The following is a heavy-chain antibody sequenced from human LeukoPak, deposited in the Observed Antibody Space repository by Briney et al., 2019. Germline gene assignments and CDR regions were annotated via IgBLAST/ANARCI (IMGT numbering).Heavy chain of an antibody. D-gene: IGHD3-22*01. CDR2: INPNSGGT. J-gene: IGHJ4*02. CDR1: GYTFTGYY. Sequence: ASVKVSCKASGYTFTGYYMHWVRQAPGQGLEWMGRINPNSGGTNYAHKFQGRVTIIKDTSISPAYMELSRLRSADTAVYYCARDQADYYDSSDPTGDYWGQGTLVTVS. V-gene: IGHV1-2*06. CDR3: ARDQADYYDSSDPTGDY.